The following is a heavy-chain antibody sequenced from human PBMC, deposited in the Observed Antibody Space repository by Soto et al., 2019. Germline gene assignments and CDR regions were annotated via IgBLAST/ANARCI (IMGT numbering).Heavy chain of an antibody. D-gene: IGHD1-26*01. V-gene: IGHV1-18*01. CDR1: GYTFTSYG. CDR3: ARDLQGWELGYYYYGMDV. J-gene: IGHJ6*02. CDR2: ISAYNGNT. Sequence: ASVKVSCKASGYTFTSYGISWVRQAPGQGLEWMGWISAYNGNTNYAQKLQGRVTMTTDTSTSTAYMELRSLRSDDTAVYYCARDLQGWELGYYYYGMDVWGQGTTVTVSS.